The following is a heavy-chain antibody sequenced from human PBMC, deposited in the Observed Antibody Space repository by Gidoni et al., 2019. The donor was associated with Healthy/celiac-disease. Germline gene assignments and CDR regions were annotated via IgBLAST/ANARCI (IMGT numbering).Heavy chain of an antibody. J-gene: IGHJ6*02. V-gene: IGHV1-69*01. CDR2: IITILGTA. Sequence: QVQLVQSGAEVKKPGSSEKVSCKASGGTFSSDAISWVRQAPGQGREWMGGIITILGTANDEQKFQGRVTITADESTSTDYMELSSLRAEDTAVYYCASGPVYYYYYGMDVWGQGTTVTVAS. CDR1: GGTFSSDA. CDR3: ASGPVYYYYYGMDV.